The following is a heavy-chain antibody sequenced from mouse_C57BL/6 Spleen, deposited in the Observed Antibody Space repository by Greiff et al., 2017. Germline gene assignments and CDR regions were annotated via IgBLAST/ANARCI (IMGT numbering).Heavy chain of an antibody. J-gene: IGHJ1*03. CDR1: GFTFSDAW. V-gene: IGHV6-6*01. Sequence: EVNLVESGGGLVQPGGSMKLSCAASGFTFSDAWMDWVRQSPEKGLEWVAEIRNKANNHATYYAGSVKGRFTISRDDSKSSVYLQMNSLRAEDTGIYYCTSFFITTVGAPGVWGTGTTVTVSS. CDR2: IRNKANNHAT. CDR3: TSFFITTVGAPGV. D-gene: IGHD1-1*01.